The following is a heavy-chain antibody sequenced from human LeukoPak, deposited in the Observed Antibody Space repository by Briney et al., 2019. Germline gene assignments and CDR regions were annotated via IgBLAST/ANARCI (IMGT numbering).Heavy chain of an antibody. J-gene: IGHJ3*02. CDR3: AAGSYSSSWYDAFDI. CDR1: GFTFTSSA. CDR2: IVVGSGNT. V-gene: IGHV1-58*02. Sequence: ASVKVSCKASGFTFTSSAMQWVRQARGQRLEWIGWIVVGSGNTNYAQKFQERVTITRDMSTSTAYMELSSLRSEDTAVYYCAAGSYSSSWYDAFDIWGQGTMVTVSS. D-gene: IGHD6-13*01.